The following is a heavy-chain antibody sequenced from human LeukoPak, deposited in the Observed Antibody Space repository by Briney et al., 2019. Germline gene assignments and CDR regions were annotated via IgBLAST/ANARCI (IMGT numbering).Heavy chain of an antibody. CDR1: GFTFSNYN. Sequence: GGSLRLSCAASGFTFSNYNMNWVRQAPGKGLEWVAYIGSGSGNIYYADSVKGRFTISRDNARNSLYLQMNSLRAEDTAVYYCVRQGLYCRGTRCYDNFDYWGQGTLVTVSS. D-gene: IGHD2-2*01. J-gene: IGHJ4*02. CDR3: VRQGLYCRGTRCYDNFDY. V-gene: IGHV3-48*04. CDR2: IGSGSGNI.